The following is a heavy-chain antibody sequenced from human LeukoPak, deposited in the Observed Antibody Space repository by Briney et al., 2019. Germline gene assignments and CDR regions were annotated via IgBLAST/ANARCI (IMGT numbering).Heavy chain of an antibody. CDR1: GGSISSYY. CDR2: IYYRGST. V-gene: IGHV4-59*01. D-gene: IGHD6-13*01. Sequence: SETLSLTCTVSGGSISSYYWSWIRQPPGKGLEWIGYIYYRGSTNYNPSLKSRVTISVDTSKNQFSLKLSSVTAADTAVYYCARFTQWVAAAGTWWWFDPWGQGTLVTVSS. CDR3: ARFTQWVAAAGTWWWFDP. J-gene: IGHJ5*02.